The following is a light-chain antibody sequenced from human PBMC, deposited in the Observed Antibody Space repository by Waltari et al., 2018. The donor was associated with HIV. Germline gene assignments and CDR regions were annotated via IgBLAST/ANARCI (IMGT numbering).Light chain of an antibody. J-gene: IGLJ2*01. CDR3: GTWDSSLSAGV. V-gene: IGLV1-51*01. Sequence: QSVLTQPPSVSAAPGQKVTIPCSGRTPNMGHNYVSWYQQLPGSAPKLLIYDNNKRPSGIPDRFSGSKSGTSATLGITGLQTGDEADYYCGTWDSSLSAGVFGGGTKVTVL. CDR2: DNN. CDR1: TPNMGHNY.